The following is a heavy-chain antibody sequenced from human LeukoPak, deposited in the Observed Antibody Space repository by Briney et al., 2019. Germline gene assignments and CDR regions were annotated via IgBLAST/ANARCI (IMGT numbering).Heavy chain of an antibody. Sequence: GGSLRLSRAASGFTFSSYAMSWVRQAPGKGLEWVSAISGSGGSTYYADSVKGRFTISRDNSKNTLYLQMNSLRAEDTAVYYCAKVSRYDSSGYYYVTGYFDYWGQGTLVTVSS. CDR3: AKVSRYDSSGYYYVTGYFDY. CDR2: ISGSGGST. J-gene: IGHJ4*02. D-gene: IGHD3-22*01. CDR1: GFTFSSYA. V-gene: IGHV3-23*01.